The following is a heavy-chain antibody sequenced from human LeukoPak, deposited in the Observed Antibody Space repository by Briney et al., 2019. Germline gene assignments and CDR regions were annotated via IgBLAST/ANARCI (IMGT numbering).Heavy chain of an antibody. Sequence: PSETLSLTCSVSGSSMNLYSWNWIRQSPGKGLEWIAYMYYSGTTNYNPSLENRAAISLDLSRHQFSLRLNSVTAADTAVYFCATTEKHRYYINLWGPGTTVTVSS. CDR1: GSSMNLYS. J-gene: IGHJ6*01. CDR2: MYYSGTT. V-gene: IGHV4-59*12. CDR3: ATTEKHRYYINL. D-gene: IGHD2-21*01.